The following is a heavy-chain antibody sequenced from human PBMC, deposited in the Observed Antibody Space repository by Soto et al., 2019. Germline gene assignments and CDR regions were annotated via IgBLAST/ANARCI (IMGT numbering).Heavy chain of an antibody. CDR1: GYTFTNYG. V-gene: IGHV1-18*01. Sequence: QVQLVQSGAEVREPGASVKVSCKASGYTFTNYGVSWVRQAPGQGLEWMGWIGGYKGNTNYAQKLQGRVTLTTDTSTRTAYMELRSLRADDPAVYYCAPHTLDTGMPSGYWGQGTLVTVSS. CDR2: IGGYKGNT. J-gene: IGHJ4*02. D-gene: IGHD5-18*01. CDR3: APHTLDTGMPSGY.